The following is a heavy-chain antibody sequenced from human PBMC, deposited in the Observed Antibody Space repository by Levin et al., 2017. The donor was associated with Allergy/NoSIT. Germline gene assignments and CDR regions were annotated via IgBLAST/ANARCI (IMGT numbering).Heavy chain of an antibody. D-gene: IGHD3-10*01. CDR2: IHGDGSRT. J-gene: IGHJ4*02. V-gene: IGHV3-74*01. CDR1: GFTFSNHW. Sequence: LSLTCAASGFTFSNHWMHWVRQAPGKGLVWVSRIHGDGSRTSYGDSVKGRFTVSRDNTRNTLYLHMTGLRAEDTAVYFCARVAATSYYGAYYFDYWGQGALVTVSS. CDR3: ARVAATSYYGAYYFDY.